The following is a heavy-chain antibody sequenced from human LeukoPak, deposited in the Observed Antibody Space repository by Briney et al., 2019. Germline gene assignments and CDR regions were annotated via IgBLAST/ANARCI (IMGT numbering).Heavy chain of an antibody. CDR2: ISYDGSNK. CDR1: GFTFSSYG. V-gene: IGHV3-30*18. D-gene: IGHD3-10*01. CDR3: AKGGHYYGSGSYSGYYYYMDV. J-gene: IGHJ6*03. Sequence: GGSLRLSCAASGFTFSSYGMHWVRQAPGKGLEWVAVISYDGSNKYYADSVKGRFTISRDNSKNTLYLQMNSLRAEDTAVYYCAKGGHYYGSGSYSGYYYYMDVWGKGTTVTVSS.